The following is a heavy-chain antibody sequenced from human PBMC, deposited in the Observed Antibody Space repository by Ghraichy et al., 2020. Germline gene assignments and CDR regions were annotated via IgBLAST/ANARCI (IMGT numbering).Heavy chain of an antibody. CDR1: GLSDYS. J-gene: IGHJ6*02. Sequence: GGSLRLSCEGSGLSDYSMNWVRQSPGKGLEWVGYITRSSRTITYADSVKGRFTISRDNAQNSLYLQMNSLRDDDTAVYYCAGASSVVRFYYYAGMDVWG. V-gene: IGHV3-48*02. CDR2: ITRSSRTI. D-gene: IGHD4-23*01. CDR3: AGASSVVRFYYYAGMDV.